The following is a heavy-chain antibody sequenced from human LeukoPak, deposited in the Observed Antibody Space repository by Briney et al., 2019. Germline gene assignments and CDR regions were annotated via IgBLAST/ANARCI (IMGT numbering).Heavy chain of an antibody. CDR3: ARLSPSTYYYGSGSYRVYYYYYYMDV. CDR1: GYTFTSYG. V-gene: IGHV1-18*01. J-gene: IGHJ6*03. Sequence: ASVKVSCKASGYTFTSYGISWVRQAPGQGLEWMGWISAYNGNTNYAQKLQGRVTMTTDTSTSTAYMELRSLRSDDTAVYYCARLSPSTYYYGSGSYRVYYYYYYMDVWGKGTTVTVSS. D-gene: IGHD3-10*01. CDR2: ISAYNGNT.